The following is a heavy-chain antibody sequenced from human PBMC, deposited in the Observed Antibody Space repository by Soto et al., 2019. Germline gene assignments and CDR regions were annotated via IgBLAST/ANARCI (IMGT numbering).Heavy chain of an antibody. V-gene: IGHV4-34*01. CDR3: ASEGTIRDFQH. CDR2: INHSGST. Sequence: QVQLQQWGAGLLKPSETLSLTCAVYGGSFSGYYWSWIRQPPGKGLEWIGEINHSGSTNYNPSLKSRVTISVDTSKNQFSLKLSSVTAADTAVYYCASEGTIRDFQHWGQGTLVTVSS. J-gene: IGHJ1*01. CDR1: GGSFSGYY. D-gene: IGHD3-9*01.